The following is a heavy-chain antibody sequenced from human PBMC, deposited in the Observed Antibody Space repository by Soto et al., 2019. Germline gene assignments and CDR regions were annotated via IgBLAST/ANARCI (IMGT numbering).Heavy chain of an antibody. CDR1: GYTFTTYG. V-gene: IGHV1-18*01. D-gene: IGHD1-1*01. CDR2: VSPYNGNT. CDR3: VRGGILEANRPYYYYGLDV. Sequence: ASVKVSCKAFGYTFTTYGLSWVRQAPGQGLEWMGWVSPYNGNTYYTPRLQGSVTMTTDTSTSTAYMSLRSLRSDDTAIYYCVRGGILEANRPYYYYGLDVWGQGTPVTVSS. J-gene: IGHJ6*02.